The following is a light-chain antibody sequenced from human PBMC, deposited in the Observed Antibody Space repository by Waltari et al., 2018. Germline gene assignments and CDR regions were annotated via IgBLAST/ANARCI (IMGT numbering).Light chain of an antibody. Sequence: QSALTQPRSVSGSPGQSVAISCTGTSSDIGDYNFVPWYQRHPGKAPKLMIYDVTKRPSGVPDRFSGSKSGNTASLTISGLQAEDEADYYCCSYAGGFVYVFGTGTKVTVL. CDR2: DVT. CDR3: CSYAGGFVYV. V-gene: IGLV2-11*01. CDR1: SSDIGDYNF. J-gene: IGLJ1*01.